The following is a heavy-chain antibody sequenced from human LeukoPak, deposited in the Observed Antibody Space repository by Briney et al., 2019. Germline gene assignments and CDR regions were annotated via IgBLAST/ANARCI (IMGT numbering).Heavy chain of an antibody. CDR2: INQDGSDT. J-gene: IGHJ6*02. CDR3: ARGYGSGSYYRGYYGMDV. V-gene: IGHV3-7*01. Sequence: GGSLRLSCAASGFTFSTYWMTWVRQAPGKGLEWVANINQDGSDTHYVDSVKGRFTISRDNAENSLFLQMNSLRAEDMAVYYCARGYGSGSYYRGYYGMDVWGQGTTVTVSS. CDR1: GFTFSTYW. D-gene: IGHD3-10*01.